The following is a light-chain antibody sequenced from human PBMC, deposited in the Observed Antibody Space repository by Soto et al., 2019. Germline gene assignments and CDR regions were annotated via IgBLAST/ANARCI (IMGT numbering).Light chain of an antibody. Sequence: QSVLTQPPSVSGAPGQRVTISCTGSSSNIGAGYDVHWYQQLPGTAPKLLIYVNINRPSGVPDRCSGSKSGTSASLAITGLQAEDEADYYCQSYDSSLSGHVVFGGGTKLTVL. CDR3: QSYDSSLSGHVV. J-gene: IGLJ2*01. CDR2: VNI. CDR1: SSNIGAGYD. V-gene: IGLV1-40*01.